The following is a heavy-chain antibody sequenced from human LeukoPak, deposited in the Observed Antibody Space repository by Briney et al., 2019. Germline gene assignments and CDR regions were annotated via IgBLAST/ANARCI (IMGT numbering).Heavy chain of an antibody. J-gene: IGHJ6*02. D-gene: IGHD2-2*01. Sequence: ASVKVSCKASGGTFSSYAISWVRQAPGQGLEWMGGIIPIFGTANYAQKFQGRVTITADESTSTAYMELSSLRSEDTAVYYCARVPAPNYAPYYYYGMDVWGQGTTVTVSS. CDR1: GGTFSSYA. CDR3: ARVPAPNYAPYYYYGMDV. V-gene: IGHV1-69*13. CDR2: IIPIFGTA.